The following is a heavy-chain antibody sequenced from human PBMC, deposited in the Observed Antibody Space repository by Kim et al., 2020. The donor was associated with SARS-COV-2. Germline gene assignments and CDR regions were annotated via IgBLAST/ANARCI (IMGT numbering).Heavy chain of an antibody. CDR1: GFTFSSYA. V-gene: IGHV3-23*01. CDR2: ISGSGGST. Sequence: GGSLRLSCAASGFTFSSYAMSWVRQAPGKGLEWVSAISGSGGSTYYADSVKGRFTISRDNSKNTLYLQMNSLRAEDTAVYYCARRFQYSYGFMGSTACNYWGQGTLVTVSS. D-gene: IGHD5-18*01. CDR3: ARRFQYSYGFMGSTACNY. J-gene: IGHJ4*02.